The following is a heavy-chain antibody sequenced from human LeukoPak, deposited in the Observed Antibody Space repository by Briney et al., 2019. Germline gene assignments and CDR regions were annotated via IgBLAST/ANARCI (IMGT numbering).Heavy chain of an antibody. CDR2: IVSDGSTT. J-gene: IGHJ4*02. D-gene: IGHD1-14*01. CDR1: GFTVSSNY. V-gene: IGHV3-74*01. Sequence: PGGSLRLSCAASGFTVSSNYMSWVRQTPGKGLVWGSRIVSDGSTTTYADSVKGQFTISRDNAKNTLYLQMNSLRAEDTAVYYCGRDSRYSIDSWGQGTLVTVSS. CDR3: GRDSRYSIDS.